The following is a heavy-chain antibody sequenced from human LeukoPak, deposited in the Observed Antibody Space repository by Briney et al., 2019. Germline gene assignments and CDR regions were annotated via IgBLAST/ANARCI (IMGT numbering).Heavy chain of an antibody. CDR2: ISAYNGNT. CDR1: GYTFTSYG. V-gene: IGHV1-18*01. D-gene: IGHD3-10*01. Sequence: GASVKVSCKASGYTFTSYGISWVRQAPGQGLEWMGWISAYNGNTNYAQRLQGRVTMTTDTSTSTAYMELRSLRSDDTAVYYCARDTGITMVRGAIYWGQGTLVTVSS. J-gene: IGHJ4*02. CDR3: ARDTGITMVRGAIY.